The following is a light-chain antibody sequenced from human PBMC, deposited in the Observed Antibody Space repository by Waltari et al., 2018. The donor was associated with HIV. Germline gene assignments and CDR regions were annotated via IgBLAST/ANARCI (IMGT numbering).Light chain of an antibody. CDR1: RSLLTTNGFHF. CDR2: LTS. J-gene: IGKJ4*01. V-gene: IGKV2-28*01. CDR3: MQALQRPLT. Sequence: DIVMTQSPPALVVTPGEPASITCRSSRSLLTTNGFHFLQWYVQKSGQSPQLLMYLTSRRSSVVLDMFSGSGSGTDFTLRISRVEAEDVGVSFCMQALQRPLTFGGGTKVEI.